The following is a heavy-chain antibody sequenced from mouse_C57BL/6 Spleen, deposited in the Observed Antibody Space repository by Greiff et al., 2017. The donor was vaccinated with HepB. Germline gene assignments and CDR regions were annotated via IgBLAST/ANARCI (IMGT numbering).Heavy chain of an antibody. CDR3: ARAAYDLGFAY. J-gene: IGHJ3*01. D-gene: IGHD2-4*01. CDR2: ISYSGST. CDR1: GYSITSGYD. V-gene: IGHV3-1*01. Sequence: VQLQQSGPGMVKPSQSLSLTCTVTGYSITSGYDWHWIRHFPGNKLEWMGYISYSGSTNYNPSLKSRISITHDTSKNHFFLKLNSVTTEDTATYYCARAAYDLGFAYWGQGTLVTVSA.